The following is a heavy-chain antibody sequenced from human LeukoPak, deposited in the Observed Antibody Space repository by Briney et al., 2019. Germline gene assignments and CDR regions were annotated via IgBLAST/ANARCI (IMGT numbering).Heavy chain of an antibody. D-gene: IGHD2-2*01. Sequence: SVKVSCKASGGTLSSYAISWVRQAPGQGLEWMGGIIPIFGTANYAQKFQGRVTITADESTSTAYMELSSLRSEDTAVYYCAGSSTSRLSMDVWGKGTTVTVSS. CDR1: GGTLSSYA. CDR3: AGSSTSRLSMDV. J-gene: IGHJ6*03. CDR2: IIPIFGTA. V-gene: IGHV1-69*01.